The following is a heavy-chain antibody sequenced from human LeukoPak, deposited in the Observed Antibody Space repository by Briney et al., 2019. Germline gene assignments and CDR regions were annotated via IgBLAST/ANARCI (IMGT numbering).Heavy chain of an antibody. D-gene: IGHD1-14*01. CDR2: INSDGSST. Sequence: PGGSLRLSCAASGFTFSSYWMHWVRQAPGKGLVWVSRINSDGSSTSYADSVKGRFTISRDNSKNSLYLQMNSLRAEDTAFYYCAKDKTRGPGDYWGQGTLVTVSS. CDR1: GFTFSSYW. CDR3: AKDKTRGPGDY. V-gene: IGHV3-74*01. J-gene: IGHJ4*02.